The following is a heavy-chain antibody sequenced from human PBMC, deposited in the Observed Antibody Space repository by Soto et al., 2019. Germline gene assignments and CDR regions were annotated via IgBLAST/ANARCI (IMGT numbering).Heavy chain of an antibody. D-gene: IGHD2-15*01. CDR3: AQDRRDGAAL. Sequence: EVQVVESGGGLVQPGGALRLSCAASGCYVSNYYMSRFRQAPGTGLEWVSVIYRGGEIYYADSVQGRLTTSRDISRNSLDLQMNSLRVDDTAVYYCAQDRRDGAALWGQGVVVTVSS. V-gene: IGHV3-66*01. CDR2: IYRGGEI. J-gene: IGHJ4*02. CDR1: GCYVSNYY.